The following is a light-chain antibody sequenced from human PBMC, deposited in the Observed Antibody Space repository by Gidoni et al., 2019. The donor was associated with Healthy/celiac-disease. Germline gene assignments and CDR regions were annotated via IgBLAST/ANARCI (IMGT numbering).Light chain of an antibody. Sequence: QSALTQPRSVSASPGQSVPISCTGTSSDVGGYNYVSWYQQHPGKAPKLMIYDVSKRPSGVPDRFSGSKSGNTASLTISGPQAEDEADYSCCSYAGSYTLVFGGGTKLTVL. J-gene: IGLJ2*01. CDR3: CSYAGSYTLV. V-gene: IGLV2-11*01. CDR2: DVS. CDR1: SSDVGGYNY.